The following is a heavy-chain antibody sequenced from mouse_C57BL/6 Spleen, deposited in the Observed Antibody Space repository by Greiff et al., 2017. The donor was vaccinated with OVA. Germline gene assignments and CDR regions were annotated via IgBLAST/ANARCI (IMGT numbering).Heavy chain of an antibody. D-gene: IGHD2-2*01. Sequence: VQLQQPGTELVKPGASVKLSCKASGYTFTSYWMHWVKQRPGQGLEWIGNINPSNGGTNYNEKFKSKATLTVDKSSSTAYMQLSSLTSEDSAVDYCARSSGYNSWFAYWGQGTLVTVSA. CDR2: INPSNGGT. CDR1: GYTFTSYW. V-gene: IGHV1-53*01. J-gene: IGHJ3*01. CDR3: ARSSGYNSWFAY.